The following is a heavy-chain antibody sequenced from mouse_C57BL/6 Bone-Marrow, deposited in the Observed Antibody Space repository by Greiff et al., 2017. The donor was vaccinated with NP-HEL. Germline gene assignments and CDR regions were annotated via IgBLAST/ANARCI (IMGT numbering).Heavy chain of an antibody. Sequence: EVQRVESGAELVRPGASVKLSCTASGFNIKDDYMHWVKQRPEQGLEWIGWIDPENGDTEYASKFQGKATITADTSSNTAYLQLSSLTSEDTAVYYCTTDGNYEAWFAYWGQGTLVTVSA. CDR3: TTDGNYEAWFAY. CDR2: IDPENGDT. V-gene: IGHV14-4*01. CDR1: GFNIKDDY. J-gene: IGHJ3*01. D-gene: IGHD2-1*01.